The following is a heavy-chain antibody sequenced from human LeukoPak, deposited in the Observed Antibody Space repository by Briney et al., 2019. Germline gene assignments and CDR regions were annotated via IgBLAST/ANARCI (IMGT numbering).Heavy chain of an antibody. CDR3: ARLGAAAGTFRYYYYYYYMDV. CDR1: GYSFTSYW. D-gene: IGHD6-13*01. Sequence: GESLKISCKGSGYSFTSYWIGWVRQMPGKGLEWMGIIYPGDSDTRYSPSFQGQVTISADKSISTAYLQWSSLKASDTAMYYCARLGAAAGTFRYYYYYYYMDVWGKGTTVTVSS. V-gene: IGHV5-51*01. CDR2: IYPGDSDT. J-gene: IGHJ6*03.